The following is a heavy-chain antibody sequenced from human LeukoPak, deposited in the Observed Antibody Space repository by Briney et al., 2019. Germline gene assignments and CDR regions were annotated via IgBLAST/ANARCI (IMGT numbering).Heavy chain of an antibody. D-gene: IGHD2-21*02. CDR1: GFTFSSSA. Sequence: GGSLRLSCAASGFTFSSSAMSWVRQAPGKGLEWVSAISNNGGYTYYADSVQGRFTISRDNSKSTLCLQMNSLRAEDTAVYYCARTRRVAVTATHPYYFDYWGQGTLVTDSS. CDR3: ARTRRVAVTATHPYYFDY. CDR2: ISNNGGYT. V-gene: IGHV3-23*01. J-gene: IGHJ4*02.